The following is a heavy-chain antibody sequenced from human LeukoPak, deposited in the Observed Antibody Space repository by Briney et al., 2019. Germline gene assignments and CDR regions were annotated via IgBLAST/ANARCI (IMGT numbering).Heavy chain of an antibody. CDR2: VSSDGRA. D-gene: IGHD3-10*01. Sequence: GGSLRLSCAASGYTLSNSGMNWVRQPPGKGLEWVSGVSSDGRAYYGDSVKGRFTVSRDNFKNTLNLQMNNLRAEDTARYYCARSSLGRGVSGFGYWGQGNVVTVSS. CDR3: ARSSLGRGVSGFGY. CDR1: GYTLSNSG. J-gene: IGHJ4*02. V-gene: IGHV3-23*01.